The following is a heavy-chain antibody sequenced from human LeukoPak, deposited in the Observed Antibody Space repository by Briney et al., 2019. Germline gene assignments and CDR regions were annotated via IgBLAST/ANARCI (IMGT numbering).Heavy chain of an antibody. V-gene: IGHV4-61*02. Sequence: TPSETLSLTCTVSGGSISSGSHYWSWIRQPAGKGLEWIGRIYTSGSTNYNPSLKSRVTISVDTSKNQFSLKLSSVTAADTAVYYCARGGYVVNYYYYMDVWGKGTTVTISS. CDR1: GGSISSGSHY. D-gene: IGHD2-21*01. CDR2: IYTSGST. J-gene: IGHJ6*03. CDR3: ARGGYVVNYYYYMDV.